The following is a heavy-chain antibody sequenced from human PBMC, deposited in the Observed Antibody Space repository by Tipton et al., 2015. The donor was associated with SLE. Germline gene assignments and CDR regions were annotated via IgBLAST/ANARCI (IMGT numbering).Heavy chain of an antibody. CDR3: GRGYSSGWFPLPKWHFDI. D-gene: IGHD6-19*01. J-gene: IGHJ2*01. CDR2: LYYRGST. Sequence: TLSLTCTVSGGSITSSSYYWGWIRQPPGKGLEWIGSLYYRGSTFYNPSLESRVAISVDTSKSRFSLNLNSVTAADTAVYYCGRGYSSGWFPLPKWHFDIWGRGSQVTVSS. V-gene: IGHV4-39*07. CDR1: GGSITSSSYY.